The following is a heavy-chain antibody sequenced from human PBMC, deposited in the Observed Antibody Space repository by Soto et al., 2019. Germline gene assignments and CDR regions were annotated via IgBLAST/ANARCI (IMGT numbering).Heavy chain of an antibody. V-gene: IGHV1-2*02. J-gene: IGHJ4*02. CDR3: AREAMVRGVRTDFDY. CDR2: INPNSGGT. D-gene: IGHD3-10*01. CDR1: GYTFTCYY. Sequence: ASVKVSCTASGYTFTCYYMHWVRQAPGQGLEWMGWINPNSGGTNYAQKFQGRVTRTRDTSISTAYMELSRLRSDDTAVYYCAREAMVRGVRTDFDYWGQGTLVTVSS.